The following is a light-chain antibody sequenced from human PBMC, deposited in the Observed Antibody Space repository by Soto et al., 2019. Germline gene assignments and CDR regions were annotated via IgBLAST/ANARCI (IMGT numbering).Light chain of an antibody. CDR1: ESVSSN. V-gene: IGKV3-20*01. Sequence: EIVLTQSPGTLSLSPGERATLSCRASESVSSNLAWYQQKPGQAPRLLIYGASNRATGIPDRFSGSGSGTDFTLTISRLEPEDFAVYYCQQYGSPGTFGQGTKVDIK. CDR2: GAS. CDR3: QQYGSPGT. J-gene: IGKJ1*01.